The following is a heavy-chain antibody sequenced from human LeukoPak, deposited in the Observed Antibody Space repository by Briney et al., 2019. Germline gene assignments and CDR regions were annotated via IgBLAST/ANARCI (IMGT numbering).Heavy chain of an antibody. CDR1: GFTFSSYW. CDR2: INSDGSST. CDR3: ARTRVRGVIVDY. J-gene: IGHJ4*02. D-gene: IGHD3-10*01. V-gene: IGHV3-74*01. Sequence: GGSLRLSCVASGFTFSSYWMHWVRQAPGKGLVWVSRINSDGSSTSYADSVKGRFTISRDNAKNTLYLQMNSLRAEDTAVYYCARTRVRGVIVDYWGQGTLVTVSS.